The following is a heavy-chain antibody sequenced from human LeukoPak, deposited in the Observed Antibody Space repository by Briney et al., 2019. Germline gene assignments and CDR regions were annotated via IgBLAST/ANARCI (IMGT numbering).Heavy chain of an antibody. J-gene: IGHJ6*03. CDR1: GGSISSSSYY. CDR3: ARAIRYFGYYYYYMDV. CDR2: IYHSGST. D-gene: IGHD3-9*01. V-gene: IGHV4-39*07. Sequence: SETLSLTCTVSGGSISSSSYYWGWIRQPPGKGLEWIGSIYHSGSTNYNPSLKSRVTISVDTSKNQFSLKLSSVTAADTAVYYCARAIRYFGYYYYYMDVWGKGTTVTISS.